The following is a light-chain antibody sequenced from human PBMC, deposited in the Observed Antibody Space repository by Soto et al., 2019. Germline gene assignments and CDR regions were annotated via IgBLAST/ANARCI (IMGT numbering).Light chain of an antibody. CDR1: QSVSNNY. V-gene: IGKV3-20*01. Sequence: EIVLTQSPGTLSLSPGERATLSCRASQSVSNNYLAWYQQKHGQAPRLLLYGASSRATGIPDRFSGRGSGTYFTLTISRLETEDFAVYYCQQYGSSPWTFGQGNKVEIK. CDR3: QQYGSSPWT. CDR2: GAS. J-gene: IGKJ1*01.